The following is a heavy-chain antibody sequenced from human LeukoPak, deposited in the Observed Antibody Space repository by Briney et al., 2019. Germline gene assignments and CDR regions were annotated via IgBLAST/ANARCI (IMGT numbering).Heavy chain of an antibody. CDR2: INPNSGGT. J-gene: IGHJ3*02. CDR3: ARVFEYYDYVWGSYRYANDAFDI. Sequence: ASVKVSCKASGYTFTGYYMHWVRQAPGQGLEWMGWINPNSGGTNYAQKFQGRVTMTGDTSISTAYMELSRLRSDDTAVYYCARVFEYYDYVWGSYRYANDAFDIWGQGTMVTVSS. CDR1: GYTFTGYY. V-gene: IGHV1-2*02. D-gene: IGHD3-16*02.